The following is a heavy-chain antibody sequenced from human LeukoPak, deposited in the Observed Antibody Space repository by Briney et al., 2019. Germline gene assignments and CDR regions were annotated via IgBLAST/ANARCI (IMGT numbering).Heavy chain of an antibody. D-gene: IGHD3-10*01. V-gene: IGHV4-34*01. CDR2: INHSGST. J-gene: IGHJ4*02. CDR1: GGSFSGYY. CDR3: ARDGSPPEWFGALAVFDY. Sequence: PSETLSLTCAVYGGSFSGYYWSWIRQPPRKGLEWIGEINHSGSTNYNPSLKSRVTISVDTSKNQFSLKLSSVTAADTAVYYCARDGSPPEWFGALAVFDYWGQGTLVTVSS.